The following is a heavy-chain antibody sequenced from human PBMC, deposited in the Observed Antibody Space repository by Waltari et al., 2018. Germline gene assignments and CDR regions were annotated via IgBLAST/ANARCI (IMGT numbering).Heavy chain of an antibody. J-gene: IGHJ4*02. Sequence: QVQLVESGGGVVQPGRSLRLSCAASGFTFSSYAMPWVRQAPGKGLEWVAVISYDGSNKYYADAVKGRFTISRDNSKNTLYLQMNSLRAEDTAVYYCARDIRFWSGYSDYWGQGTLVTVSS. CDR1: GFTFSSYA. D-gene: IGHD3-3*01. CDR3: ARDIRFWSGYSDY. CDR2: ISYDGSNK. V-gene: IGHV3-30-3*01.